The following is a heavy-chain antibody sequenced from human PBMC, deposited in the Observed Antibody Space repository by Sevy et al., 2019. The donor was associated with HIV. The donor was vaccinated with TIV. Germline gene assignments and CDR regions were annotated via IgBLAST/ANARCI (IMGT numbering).Heavy chain of an antibody. CDR3: ARHSYGDYGGFDY. CDR2: IYYSGST. CDR1: GGSISSSSYY. J-gene: IGHJ4*02. D-gene: IGHD4-17*01. Sequence: SETLSLMCTVSGGSISSSSYYWGWIRQPPGKGLEWIGSIYYSGSTYYNPSLKSRVTISVDTSKNQFSLKVNSVNASDTAVYYCARHSYGDYGGFDYWGQGNLVTVSS. V-gene: IGHV4-39*01.